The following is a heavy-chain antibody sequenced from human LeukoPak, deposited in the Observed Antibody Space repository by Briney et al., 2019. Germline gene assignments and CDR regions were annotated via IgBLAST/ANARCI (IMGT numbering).Heavy chain of an antibody. D-gene: IGHD3-10*01. V-gene: IGHV1-69*04. CDR3: ARGPIGGGFGQAQPNWFDP. CDR1: GGTFSSYA. J-gene: IGHJ5*02. CDR2: IIPILGIA. Sequence: ASVKVSCKASGGTFSSYAISWVRQAPGQGLEWMGRIIPILGIANYAQKFQGRVTITADKSTSTAYMELSSLRSEDTAVYYCARGPIGGGFGQAQPNWFDPWGQGTLVTVSS.